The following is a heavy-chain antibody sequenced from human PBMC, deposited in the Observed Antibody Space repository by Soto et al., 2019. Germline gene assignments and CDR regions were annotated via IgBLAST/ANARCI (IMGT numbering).Heavy chain of an antibody. J-gene: IGHJ4*02. CDR2: INHSGST. CDR3: ARVEDSNGYYSHFDY. D-gene: IGHD3-22*01. CDR1: GGSFSGYY. V-gene: IGHV4-34*01. Sequence: QVQLQQWGAGLLKPSETLSLTCAVYGGSFSGYYWSWIRQPPGKGLEWIGEINHSGSTNYNPSLKSRVTISVDTSKNQFALKLSSVTAADTAVYYCARVEDSNGYYSHFDYWGQGTLVTVSS.